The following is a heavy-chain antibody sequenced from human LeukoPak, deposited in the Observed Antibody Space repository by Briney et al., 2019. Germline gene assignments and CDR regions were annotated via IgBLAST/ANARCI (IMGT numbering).Heavy chain of an antibody. J-gene: IGHJ4*02. CDR3: ARAAYCTNGVCYNPADY. CDR1: GGSISSGSYY. D-gene: IGHD2-8*01. V-gene: IGHV4-61*02. Sequence: PSQTLSLTCTVSGGSISSGSYYWSWIRQPAGKGLEWIGRIYTSGSTNYNPSLKSRVTISVDTSKNQFSLKLSSVTAADTAVYYCARAAYCTNGVCYNPADYWGQGTLVTVSS. CDR2: IYTSGST.